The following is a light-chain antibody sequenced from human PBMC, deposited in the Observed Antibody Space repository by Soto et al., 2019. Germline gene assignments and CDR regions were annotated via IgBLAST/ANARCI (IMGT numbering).Light chain of an antibody. CDR2: VAS. CDR1: QSVSSSY. J-gene: IGKJ4*01. CDR3: QQYGRSPLT. V-gene: IGKV3-20*01. Sequence: EIVLTQSPGTLSLSPGERATLSCRASQSVSSSYLAWYQQKPGQAPRLLIYVASSRATGIPDRFSGSGSGTDFTLTISRLEPEDFAVYYCQQYGRSPLTFGGGTKVDIK.